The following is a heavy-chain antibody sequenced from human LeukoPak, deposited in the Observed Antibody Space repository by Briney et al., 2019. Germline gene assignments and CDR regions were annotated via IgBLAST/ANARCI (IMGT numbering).Heavy chain of an antibody. CDR1: VFTFSNYA. CDR3: AKEGGVRSNDY. J-gene: IGHJ4*02. CDR2: ISGSGGTT. D-gene: IGHD3-10*02. Sequence: PGGSLRLSFAASVFTFSNYAMSWVRQAPGKGLGWVSAISGSGGTTYYADSVKGRFTISREDSKYKLYMQMNSTRAEATAVYYCAKEGGVRSNDYWGQGTLVTVSS. V-gene: IGHV3-23*01.